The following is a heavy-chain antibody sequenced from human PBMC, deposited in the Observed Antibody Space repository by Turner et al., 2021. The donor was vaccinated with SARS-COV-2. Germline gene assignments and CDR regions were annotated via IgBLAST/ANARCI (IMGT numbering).Heavy chain of an antibody. V-gene: IGHV3-30-3*01. J-gene: IGHJ6*02. CDR2: ISYDGINK. CDR3: ARATKGNYYYGMDV. D-gene: IGHD3-10*01. Sequence: QVQLVESGGGVVQPGRSLRPSCAASGFTFSSYARHWVRQAPGKGLEWVAVISYDGINKYFADSVKGRFTFSRDNSKNTLYLQMNSLRAEDTAVYYCARATKGNYYYGMDVWGQGTTVTVSS. CDR1: GFTFSSYA.